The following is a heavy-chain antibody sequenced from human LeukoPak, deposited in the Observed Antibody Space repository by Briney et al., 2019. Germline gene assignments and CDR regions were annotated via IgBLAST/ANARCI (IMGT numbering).Heavy chain of an antibody. V-gene: IGHV4-38-2*02. J-gene: IGHJ5*02. Sequence: KPSETLSLTCTVSGYSISSGYYWGWIRQPPGKGLEWIGINYHSGSTYYNPSLKSRVTISVDTSKNQFSLKLSSVTAADTAVYFCARAYRSSWYANWFDPWGQGTLVTVSS. CDR1: GYSISSGYY. CDR3: ARAYRSSWYANWFDP. CDR2: NYHSGST. D-gene: IGHD6-13*01.